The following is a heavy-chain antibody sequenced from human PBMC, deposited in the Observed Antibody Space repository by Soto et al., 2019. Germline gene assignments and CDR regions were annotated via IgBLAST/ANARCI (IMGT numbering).Heavy chain of an antibody. J-gene: IGHJ4*02. CDR2: LTRGGTS. D-gene: IGHD1-1*01. CDR3: TKRATKVTTPGNYFDS. Sequence: PGGSLRLSCAASGFTFSDYSMSWVRQTPERGLEWVSTLTRGGTSYYADSVQGRFTVSRDNSKNTVSLQMHSLRAEDTALYYCTKRATKVTTPGNYFDSWGQGNLVTVSS. CDR1: GFTFSDYS. V-gene: IGHV3-23*01.